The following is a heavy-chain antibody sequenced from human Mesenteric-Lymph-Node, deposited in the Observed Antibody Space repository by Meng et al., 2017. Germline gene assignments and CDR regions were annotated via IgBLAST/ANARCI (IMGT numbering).Heavy chain of an antibody. D-gene: IGHD5-12*01. V-gene: IGHV4-59*01. CDR3: AGSVDIVATPSDYYYYGMDV. Sequence: IRQPPGKGLEWIAYIYESGSTNYNPSLKSRVTISVDMSKKQFSLKMTSVTAADTAAYYCAGSVDIVATPSDYYYYGMDVWGQGTTVTVSS. J-gene: IGHJ6*02. CDR2: IYESGST.